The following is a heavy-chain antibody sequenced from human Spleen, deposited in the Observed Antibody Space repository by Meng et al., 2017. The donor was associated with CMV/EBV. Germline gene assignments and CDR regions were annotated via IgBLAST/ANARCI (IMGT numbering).Heavy chain of an antibody. D-gene: IGHD3-3*01. CDR1: GYTFTGYY. Sequence: ASVKVSCKASGYTFTGYYMHWVRQAPGQGLEWMGWINPNSGGTNYAQKFEGRVTMTRDTSISTAYMELSRLRSDDTAVYYCARAFGGGDYGMDVWGQGTTVTVSS. J-gene: IGHJ6*02. CDR3: ARAFGGGDYGMDV. V-gene: IGHV1-2*02. CDR2: INPNSGGT.